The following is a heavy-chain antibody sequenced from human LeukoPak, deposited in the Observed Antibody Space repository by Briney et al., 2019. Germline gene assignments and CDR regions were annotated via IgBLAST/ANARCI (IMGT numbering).Heavy chain of an antibody. CDR3: ARDSGSYYAFDY. D-gene: IGHD1-26*01. J-gene: IGHJ4*02. Sequence: ASVKVSCKVSGGTFSSYAISWVRQAPGQGLEWMGGIIPIFGTANYAQKFQGRVTITTDESTSTAYMELSSLRSEDTAVYYCARDSGSYYAFDYWGQGTLVTVSS. CDR2: IIPIFGTA. V-gene: IGHV1-69*05. CDR1: GGTFSSYA.